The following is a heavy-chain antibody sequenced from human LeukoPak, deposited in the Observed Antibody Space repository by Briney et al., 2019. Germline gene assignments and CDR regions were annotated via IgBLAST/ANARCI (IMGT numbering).Heavy chain of an antibody. CDR3: AKGPFFYYDASGYNYYDL. CDR1: GFTFNNYA. V-gene: IGHV3-23*01. J-gene: IGHJ4*02. D-gene: IGHD3-22*01. Sequence: GGSLRLSCEASGFTFNNYAMSWVRQAPGKGLEWVSAMSGSGGMTYTADSVKGRFTISRDNSKNTLDLQMNSLRGDDTAVYYCAKGPFFYYDASGYNYYDLWGQGTLVTVSS. CDR2: MSGSGGMT.